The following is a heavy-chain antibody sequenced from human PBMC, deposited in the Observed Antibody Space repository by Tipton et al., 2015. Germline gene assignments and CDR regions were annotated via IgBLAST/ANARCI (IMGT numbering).Heavy chain of an antibody. Sequence: GSLRLSCAASGFTFSSFWMQWVRQVPGKMLMYVSRINYDGSSTNYADSVKGRFIISRDNAKNTLHLQMSSLRAEDTAIYYCARIGNLYDSAGYKFGGSTGFDPWGQGTLVTVSS. D-gene: IGHD3-22*01. V-gene: IGHV3-74*01. J-gene: IGHJ5*02. CDR1: GFTFSSFW. CDR3: ARIGNLYDSAGYKFGGSTGFDP. CDR2: INYDGSST.